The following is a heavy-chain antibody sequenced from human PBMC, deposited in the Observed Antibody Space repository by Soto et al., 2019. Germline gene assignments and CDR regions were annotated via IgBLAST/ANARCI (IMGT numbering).Heavy chain of an antibody. J-gene: IGHJ4*02. D-gene: IGHD3-22*01. CDR2: ISAYNGNT. CDR1: GGSFSSYA. V-gene: IGHV1-18*01. CDR3: ARSAYYYDSSGHCYPVYFDY. Sequence: XSVKVSCKASGGSFSSYAISWVRQAPGQGLEWMGWISAYNGNTNYAQKLQGRVTMTTDTSTSTAYMELRSLRSDDTAVYYCARSAYYYDSSGHCYPVYFDYWGQGTLVTVSS.